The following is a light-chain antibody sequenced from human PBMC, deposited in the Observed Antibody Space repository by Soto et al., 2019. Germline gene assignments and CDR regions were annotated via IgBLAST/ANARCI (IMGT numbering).Light chain of an antibody. J-gene: IGKJ5*01. CDR3: QQRHMWPIT. Sequence: EVLLTQSPVTLSLSPGERATLSCRASQSFRGLLAWYQQKPGQAPRLLLYDAYNRATGIPPRFSGSGSGTDFTLTISSLEPEDSAVYYCQQRHMWPITFGQGTRLEMK. V-gene: IGKV3-11*01. CDR1: QSFRGL. CDR2: DAY.